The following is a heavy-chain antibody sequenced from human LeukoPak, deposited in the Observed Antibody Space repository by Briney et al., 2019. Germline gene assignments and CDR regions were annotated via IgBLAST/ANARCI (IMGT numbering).Heavy chain of an antibody. J-gene: IGHJ6*02. CDR2: IIPIFGTA. CDR1: GGTFSSYA. V-gene: IGHV1-69*05. CDR3: ARGIRITMVRGVYYYYGMDV. Sequence: SVKVSCKASGGTFSSYAISWVRQAPGQGLEWMGGIIPIFGTANYAQKFQGRVTITTDESTSTAYMELSSLRSEDTAVYYCARGIRITMVRGVYYYYGMDVWGQGTTVTVSS. D-gene: IGHD3-10*01.